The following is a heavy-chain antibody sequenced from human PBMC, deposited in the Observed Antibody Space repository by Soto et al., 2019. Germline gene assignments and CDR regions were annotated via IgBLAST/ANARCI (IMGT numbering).Heavy chain of an antibody. D-gene: IGHD6-13*01. Sequence: TSETLSLTCAVYGGSFSGYYWSWIRQPPGKGLEWIGEINHSGSTNYNPSLKSRVTISVDTSKNQFSLKLSSVTAADTAVYYCARVQPGYSSSWYVWFDPWGQGTLVTVS. CDR1: GGSFSGYY. J-gene: IGHJ5*02. CDR2: INHSGST. CDR3: ARVQPGYSSSWYVWFDP. V-gene: IGHV4-34*01.